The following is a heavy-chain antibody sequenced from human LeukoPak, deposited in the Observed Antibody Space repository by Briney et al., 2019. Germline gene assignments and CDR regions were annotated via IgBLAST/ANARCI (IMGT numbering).Heavy chain of an antibody. V-gene: IGHV4-34*01. Sequence: SETLSLTCAGYGGSFSDYYWSWIRQPPGKGLEWIGEINHSGNTNYNASLKSRATISVDTSRTQFSLKLSPVTAADTAVYYCARVNWNDVLFTWGPGTLVTVSS. J-gene: IGHJ4*02. D-gene: IGHD1-1*01. CDR3: ARVNWNDVLFT. CDR1: GGSFSDYY. CDR2: INHSGNT.